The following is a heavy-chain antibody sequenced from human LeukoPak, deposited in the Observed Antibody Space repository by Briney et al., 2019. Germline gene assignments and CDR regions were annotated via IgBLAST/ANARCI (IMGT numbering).Heavy chain of an antibody. J-gene: IGHJ6*03. CDR3: AKVGMRPPSYYMDV. CDR1: GFTFSSYG. CDR2: IRYDGSIK. Sequence: PGGSLRLSCAASGFTFSSYGIHWVRQAPGKGLEWVAFIRYDGSIKNYADSVKGRFTISRDNSRNTLYLQMNSLRTEDTAVYYCAKVGMRPPSYYMDVWGKGTTVTVSS. D-gene: IGHD1-14*01. V-gene: IGHV3-30*02.